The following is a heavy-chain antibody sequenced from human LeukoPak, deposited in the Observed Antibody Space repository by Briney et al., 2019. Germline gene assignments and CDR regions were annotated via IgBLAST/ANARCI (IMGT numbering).Heavy chain of an antibody. D-gene: IGHD6-19*01. J-gene: IGHJ6*02. CDR3: ARSGWPNYYYGMDV. CDR1: GYTFTSYA. V-gene: IGHV1-3*01. CDR2: INAGNGNT. Sequence: GASVKVSCKASGYTFTSYAMHWVRQAPGQRLEWMGWINAGNGNTKYSQKFQGRVTITRDTSASTAYMELSSLGSEDTAVYYCARSGWPNYYYGMDVWGQGTTVTVSS.